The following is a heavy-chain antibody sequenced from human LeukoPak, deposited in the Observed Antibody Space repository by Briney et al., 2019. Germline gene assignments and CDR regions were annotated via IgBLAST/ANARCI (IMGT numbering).Heavy chain of an antibody. CDR2: INPSGGST. D-gene: IGHD2-15*01. V-gene: IGHV1-46*01. Sequence: ASVKVSCKTSGGTFSSDAISWVRQAPGQGLEWMGIINPSGGSTSYAQKFQGRVTMTRDTSTSTVYMELSSLRSEDTAVYYCARDEIEGYCSGGSCSKPTFDPWGQGTLVTVSS. CDR3: ARDEIEGYCSGGSCSKPTFDP. CDR1: GGTFSSDA. J-gene: IGHJ5*02.